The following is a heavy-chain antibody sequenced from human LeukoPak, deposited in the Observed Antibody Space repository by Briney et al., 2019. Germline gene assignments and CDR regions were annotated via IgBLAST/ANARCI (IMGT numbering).Heavy chain of an antibody. CDR2: IYTSGST. Sequence: SETLSLTCTVSGGSISSYYWSWIRQPAGKGLEWIGRIYTSGSTNYNPSLKSRVTMSVDTSKNQFSLKLSSVTAADTAVYYCARVVVVPAAGPAAFDIWGQGTMVTVSS. CDR3: ARVVVVPAAGPAAFDI. V-gene: IGHV4-4*07. J-gene: IGHJ3*02. D-gene: IGHD2-2*01. CDR1: GGSISSYY.